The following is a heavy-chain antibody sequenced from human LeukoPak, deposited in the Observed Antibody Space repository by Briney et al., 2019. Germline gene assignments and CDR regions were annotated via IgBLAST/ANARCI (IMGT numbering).Heavy chain of an antibody. CDR1: GFTVSSNY. Sequence: GGSLRLSCAVSGFTVSSNYMSWVRQAPGKGLEWVSGISWNSGSIGYADSMKGRFTISRDNAKNSLYLQMNSLRAEDTALYYCAKGVYYDSSAYPDYWGQGTLVTVSS. V-gene: IGHV3-9*01. J-gene: IGHJ4*02. CDR3: AKGVYYDSSAYPDY. D-gene: IGHD3-22*01. CDR2: ISWNSGSI.